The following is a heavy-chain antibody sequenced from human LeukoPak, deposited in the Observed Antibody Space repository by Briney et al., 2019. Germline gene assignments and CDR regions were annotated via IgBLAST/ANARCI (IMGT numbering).Heavy chain of an antibody. CDR3: AKDGGDDILTGYYKHDY. Sequence: PSGTLSLTCAVSGGSISSSNWWSWVRQPPGKGLEWIGEIYHSGSTNYNPSLKSRVTISVDKSKNQFSLKLSSVTAADTAVYYCAKDGGDDILTGYYKHDYWGQGTLVTVSS. V-gene: IGHV4-4*02. CDR1: GGSISSSNW. J-gene: IGHJ4*02. CDR2: IYHSGST. D-gene: IGHD3-9*01.